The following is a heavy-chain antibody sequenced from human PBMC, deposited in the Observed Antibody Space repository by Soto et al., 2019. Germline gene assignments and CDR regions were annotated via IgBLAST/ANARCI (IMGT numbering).Heavy chain of an antibody. CDR1: GDSVSSGNYF. Sequence: SETLSLTCTVSGDSVSSGNYFWSWIRQPPGKELEWIGYVYYSGGTNYNPSLKSRVTMSVDTSKNQFSLKLTSVTGADTAVYYCARDRVQWLGHNWFDPWGQGTLVTVSS. CDR3: ARDRVQWLGHNWFDP. CDR2: VYYSGGT. J-gene: IGHJ5*02. D-gene: IGHD6-19*01. V-gene: IGHV4-61*01.